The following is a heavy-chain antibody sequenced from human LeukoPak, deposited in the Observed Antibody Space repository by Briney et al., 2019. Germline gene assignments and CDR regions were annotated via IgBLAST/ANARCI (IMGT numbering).Heavy chain of an antibody. CDR1: GYTLTELS. J-gene: IGHJ3*02. D-gene: IGHD5-18*01. Sequence: GASVKVSCKVSGYTLTELSMHWVRQAPGKGLEWMGWISIYNGKIQYAKKFQGRVTMTTDTSTSTPYMELRSLRSDDTAVYYCARDHSGGYSPRAFDIWGQGTMVTVSS. CDR3: ARDHSGGYSPRAFDI. V-gene: IGHV1-18*01. CDR2: ISIYNGKI.